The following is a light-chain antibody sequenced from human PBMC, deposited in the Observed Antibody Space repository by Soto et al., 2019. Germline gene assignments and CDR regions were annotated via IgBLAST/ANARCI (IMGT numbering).Light chain of an antibody. CDR2: KAS. CDR3: QQYKSFSLT. V-gene: IGKV1-5*03. CDR1: QSISSW. J-gene: IGKJ4*01. Sequence: DIQMTQSPSTLYASVGDRVTITCRASQSISSWLAWYQQKPGKAPKLLIYKASSLESGVPSRFSGSGSGTEFTLTISSLQPDDFAIYYCQQYKSFSLTFGGGTKVEIK.